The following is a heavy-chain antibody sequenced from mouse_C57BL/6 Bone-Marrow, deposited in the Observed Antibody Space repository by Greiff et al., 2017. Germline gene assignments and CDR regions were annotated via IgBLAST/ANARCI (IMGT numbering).Heavy chain of an antibody. D-gene: IGHD2-4*01. J-gene: IGHJ1*03. CDR2: IRNKANGYTT. CDR3: ARYYDYDGYFDV. CDR1: GFTFTDYY. Sequence: EVQRVESGGGLVQPGGSLSLSCAASGFTFTDYYMSWVRQPPGKALEWLGFIRNKANGYTTEYSASVKGRFTISRNNSQRILYLQMNALRAEDSATYYCARYYDYDGYFDVWGTGTTVTVSS. V-gene: IGHV7-3*01.